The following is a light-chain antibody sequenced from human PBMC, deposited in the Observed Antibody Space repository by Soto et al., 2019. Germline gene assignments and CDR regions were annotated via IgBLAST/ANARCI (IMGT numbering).Light chain of an antibody. CDR2: EVS. V-gene: IGLV2-23*02. Sequence: QSVLTQPASVSGSPGQSITISCTGTISDVGSYNLVSWYKQHPGKAPKLMIYEVSERPSGVSNRFSGSRSGNTASLTISGLQAEDEADYYCCSYAGSSTFVFGTGTKVTVL. CDR1: ISDVGSYNL. J-gene: IGLJ1*01. CDR3: CSYAGSSTFV.